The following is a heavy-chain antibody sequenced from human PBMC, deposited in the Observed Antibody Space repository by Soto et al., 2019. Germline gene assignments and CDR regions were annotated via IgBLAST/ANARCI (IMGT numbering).Heavy chain of an antibody. D-gene: IGHD6-19*01. J-gene: IGHJ3*02. Sequence: QVQLVQSGAEVKKPGASVKVSCKASGYTFTSYAMHWVRQAPGQRLEWMGWINAGNGNTKYSQKFQGRVTITRDTSACTAYMELSSLRSEDTAVYYCARSGYSSGWPPAFDIWGQGTMVTVSS. CDR1: GYTFTSYA. CDR3: ARSGYSSGWPPAFDI. V-gene: IGHV1-3*01. CDR2: INAGNGNT.